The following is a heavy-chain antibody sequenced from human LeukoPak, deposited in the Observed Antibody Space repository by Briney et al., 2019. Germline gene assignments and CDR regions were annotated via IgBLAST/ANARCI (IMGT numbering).Heavy chain of an antibody. Sequence: GGSLRLSCTVSGFTLSTYSLNWVRRAPGKGLEWVAVISYDGSNEYYADSVKGRFTISRDNSKNTLYLQMNSLRAEDTAVYYCAKDPGITMIVVAYYFDYWGQGTLVTVSS. CDR1: GFTLSTYS. D-gene: IGHD3-22*01. CDR3: AKDPGITMIVVAYYFDY. J-gene: IGHJ4*02. CDR2: ISYDGSNE. V-gene: IGHV3-30*18.